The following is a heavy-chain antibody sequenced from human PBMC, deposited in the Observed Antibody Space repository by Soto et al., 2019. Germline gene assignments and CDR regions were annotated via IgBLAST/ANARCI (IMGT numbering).Heavy chain of an antibody. CDR3: TKGRPAAGPDADFDF. V-gene: IGHV3-30-3*01. CDR2: ISYDGSNK. D-gene: IGHD6-13*01. Sequence: PGGSLRLSCAASGFTFSSYAMHWVRQAPGKGLEWVAVISYDGSNKYFVDSAKGRFTISRDDSMATVYLQMNSLGPEDTAVYYCTKGRPAAGPDADFDFWGQGTLVTVSS. CDR1: GFTFSSYA. J-gene: IGHJ4*02.